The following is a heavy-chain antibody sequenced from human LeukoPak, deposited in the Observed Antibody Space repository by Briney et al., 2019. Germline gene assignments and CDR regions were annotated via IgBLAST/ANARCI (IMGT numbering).Heavy chain of an antibody. Sequence: ASVKVSRKASGYTFRDNHMYWIRQAPGQGLEGMGWISPKSGATNYAQKFQGRLTMTVDTSISTGYMELSSLRSDDTAIYFCARELGRNAFDVWGHGTLVTVSS. J-gene: IGHJ3*01. CDR1: GYTFRDNH. D-gene: IGHD3-10*01. CDR2: ISPKSGAT. CDR3: ARELGRNAFDV. V-gene: IGHV1-2*02.